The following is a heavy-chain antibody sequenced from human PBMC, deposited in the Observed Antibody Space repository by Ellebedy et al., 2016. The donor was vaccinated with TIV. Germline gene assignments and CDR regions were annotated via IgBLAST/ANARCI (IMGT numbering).Heavy chain of an antibody. CDR1: GFTLSSYS. J-gene: IGHJ2*01. CDR3: VRDLPGAGGYFDL. Sequence: GESLKISCAASGFTLSSYSINWVRQAPGKGLEWVSSISCSSSYIYYADSVKGRFTISRDNAMNSLYLQMNSLSAEETAVYYCVRDLPGAGGYFDLWGRGTLVSVSS. CDR2: ISCSSSYI. V-gene: IGHV3-21*01.